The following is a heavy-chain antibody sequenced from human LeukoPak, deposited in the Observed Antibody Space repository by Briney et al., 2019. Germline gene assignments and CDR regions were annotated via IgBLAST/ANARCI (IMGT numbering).Heavy chain of an antibody. J-gene: IGHJ5*02. D-gene: IGHD3-22*01. CDR1: GGSISSYY. CDR3: ARKAFYYDSSGYYHNWFAP. CDR2: IYYGGST. V-gene: IGHV4-59*01. Sequence: SEPLSLTCTVSGGSISSYYWSWIRPPAGKGVEWIGYIYYGGSTNYNPSLKGRVTISVDTSKNQFSLKLSSVTAADTAVYYCARKAFYYDSSGYYHNWFAPWGQPTLLTV.